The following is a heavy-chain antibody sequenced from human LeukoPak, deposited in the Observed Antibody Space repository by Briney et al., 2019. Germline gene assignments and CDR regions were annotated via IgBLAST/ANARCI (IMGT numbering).Heavy chain of an antibody. J-gene: IGHJ4*02. CDR1: GFTFSSYG. Sequence: GGSLRLSCAASGFTFSSYGMHWVRQAPGKGLEWVAFIRYDGSNKYYADSVKGRFTISRDNSKNTLYLQMNSLRAEDTAVYYCTRDPILGAPDYFDYWGQGTLVTVSS. CDR3: TRDPILGAPDYFDY. V-gene: IGHV3-30*02. D-gene: IGHD1-26*01. CDR2: IRYDGSNK.